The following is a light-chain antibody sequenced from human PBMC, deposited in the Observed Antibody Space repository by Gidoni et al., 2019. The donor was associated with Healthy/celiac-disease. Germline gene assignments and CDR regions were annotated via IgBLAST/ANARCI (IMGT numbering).Light chain of an antibody. CDR2: GNR. J-gene: IGLJ2*01. Sequence: QSVLTQPSSVSGAPGQRVTISCTGSSSNSGAGSDVHWYQQLPGTAPNLLPYGNRNRPSGVPDRFSGSKSGTSASLAITGRQAEDEADYYCQSYDSSLSGYVVFGGGTKLTVL. CDR3: QSYDSSLSGYVV. CDR1: SSNSGAGSD. V-gene: IGLV1-40*01.